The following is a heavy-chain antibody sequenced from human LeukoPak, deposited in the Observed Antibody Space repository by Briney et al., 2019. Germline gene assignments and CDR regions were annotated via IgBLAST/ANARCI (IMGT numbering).Heavy chain of an antibody. CDR1: GFTFSDYY. CDR2: ISSSGSTI. Sequence: PGGSLRLSCAASGFTFSDYYMSWIRQAPGKGLEWVSYISSSGSTIYYADSVKGRFTISRDNAKNSLYLQMNSLRAEDTAVYYCARAPDTAMVLISYYYMDVWGKGTTVTVSS. D-gene: IGHD5-18*01. V-gene: IGHV3-11*04. CDR3: ARAPDTAMVLISYYYMDV. J-gene: IGHJ6*03.